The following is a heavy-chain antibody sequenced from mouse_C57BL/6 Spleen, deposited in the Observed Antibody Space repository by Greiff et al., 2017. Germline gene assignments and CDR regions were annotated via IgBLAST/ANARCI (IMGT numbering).Heavy chain of an antibody. J-gene: IGHJ3*01. CDR2: IDPSDSET. V-gene: IGHV1-52*01. CDR3: ARWSYGNPFAY. Sequence: QVQLKQPGAELVRPGSSVKLSCKASGYTFTSYWMHWVKQRPIQGLEWIGNIDPSDSETHYNQKFKDKATLTVDKSSSTAYMQLSSLTSEDSAVYYCARWSYGNPFAYWGQGTLVTVSA. D-gene: IGHD2-1*01. CDR1: GYTFTSYW.